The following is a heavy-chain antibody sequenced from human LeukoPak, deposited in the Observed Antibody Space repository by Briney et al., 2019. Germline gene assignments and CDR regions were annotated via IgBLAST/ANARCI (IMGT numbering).Heavy chain of an antibody. V-gene: IGHV3-23*01. CDR1: GFTFDDYA. Sequence: PGGSLRLSCAASGFTFDDYAMHWVRQAPGKGLEWVSAISGSGGSTYYADSVKGRFTISRDNSKNTLYLQMNSLRAEDTAVYYCAKMERSPDDAFDIWGQGTMVTVSS. CDR3: AKMERSPDDAFDI. D-gene: IGHD1-26*01. CDR2: ISGSGGST. J-gene: IGHJ3*02.